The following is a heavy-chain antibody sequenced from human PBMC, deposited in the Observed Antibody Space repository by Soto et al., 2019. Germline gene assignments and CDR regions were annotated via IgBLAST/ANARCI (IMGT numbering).Heavy chain of an antibody. J-gene: IGHJ4*02. Sequence: SGPTLVPAHHTLTLPGSFSGFSLSTGGVGVGWIRQSPGKALEWLALIYWNDHNRYNPSLMSRLIITKDTSKNQVVLTMTNMEPDDTATYFCAHQVREATLDYWGQGTQVTVS. CDR1: GFSLSTGGVG. CDR3: AHQVREATLDY. CDR2: IYWNDHN. D-gene: IGHD5-12*01. V-gene: IGHV2-5*01.